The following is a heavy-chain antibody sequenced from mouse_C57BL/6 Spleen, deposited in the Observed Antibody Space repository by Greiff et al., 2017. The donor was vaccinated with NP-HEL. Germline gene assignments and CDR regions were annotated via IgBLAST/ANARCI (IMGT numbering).Heavy chain of an antibody. CDR2: IHPNSGST. CDR1: GYTFTSYW. D-gene: IGHD2-4*01. V-gene: IGHV1-64*01. CDR3: ARIYYDYGQYYFDY. J-gene: IGHJ2*01. Sequence: QVQLQQSGAELVKPGASVKLSCKASGYTFTSYWMHWVKQRPGQGLEWIGMIHPNSGSTNYNEKFKSKATLTVDKSSSTAYMQLSSLTSEDSAVYYCARIYYDYGQYYFDYWGQGTTLTVSS.